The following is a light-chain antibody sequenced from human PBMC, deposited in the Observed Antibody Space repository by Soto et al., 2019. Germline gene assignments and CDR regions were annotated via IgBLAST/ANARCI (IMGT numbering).Light chain of an antibody. Sequence: EIVLTQSPGTLSLSPGERATLSCRASQSVSSGYLAWYQQKPGQAPRLLIFGASIRATGLPDRFSGGGSGTDFTLTISRLEPEDFAVYYCQQYGSSRWTFGQGTKVDIK. CDR3: QQYGSSRWT. J-gene: IGKJ1*01. CDR2: GAS. V-gene: IGKV3-20*01. CDR1: QSVSSGY.